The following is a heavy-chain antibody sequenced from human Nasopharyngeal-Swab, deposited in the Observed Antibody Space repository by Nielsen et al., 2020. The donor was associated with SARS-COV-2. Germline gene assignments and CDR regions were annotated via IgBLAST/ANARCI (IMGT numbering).Heavy chain of an antibody. J-gene: IGHJ4*02. V-gene: IGHV3-7*01. CDR1: GFTFSDYY. CDR2: IKQDGSEK. CDR3: ARKNYFDY. Sequence: GESLKISCAASGFTFSDYYMSWIRQAPGKGLEWVANIKQDGSEKYYVDSVKGRFTISRDNAKNSLYLQMNSLRAEDTAVYYCARKNYFDYWGQGTLVTVSS.